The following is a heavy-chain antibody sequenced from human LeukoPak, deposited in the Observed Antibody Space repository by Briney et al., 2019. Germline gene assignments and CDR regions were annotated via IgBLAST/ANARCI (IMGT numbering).Heavy chain of an antibody. J-gene: IGHJ3*02. Sequence: ASVKASCKASGGTFSSYAISWVRQAPGQGLEWMGGIIPIFGTANYAQKFQGRVTITADESTSTAYMELSSLRSEDTAVYYCARAGITMVRGVQDAFDIWGQGTMVTVSS. CDR2: IIPIFGTA. V-gene: IGHV1-69*13. CDR1: GGTFSSYA. CDR3: ARAGITMVRGVQDAFDI. D-gene: IGHD3-10*01.